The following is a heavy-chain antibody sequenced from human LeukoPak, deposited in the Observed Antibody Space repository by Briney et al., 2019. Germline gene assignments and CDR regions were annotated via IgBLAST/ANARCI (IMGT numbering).Heavy chain of an antibody. CDR1: GFTFSNSE. D-gene: IGHD5-18*01. Sequence: GGSLRLSCAASGFTFSNSEMNWVRQAPGKGLEWVSYISSGGTTIYYADSAKGRFTISRDNAKDSLYLQMNSLRAEDTAVYYCARDRGYSYYWGQGTLVTVSS. CDR2: ISSGGTTI. V-gene: IGHV3-48*03. J-gene: IGHJ4*02. CDR3: ARDRGYSYY.